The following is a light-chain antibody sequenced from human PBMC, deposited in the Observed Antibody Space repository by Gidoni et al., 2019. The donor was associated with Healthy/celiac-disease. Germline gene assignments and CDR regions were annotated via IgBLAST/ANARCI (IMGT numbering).Light chain of an antibody. V-gene: IGLV2-8*01. CDR1: SSALGGYNY. Sequence: SAMTPPPSGSGCPAQPVPIPCTGTSSALGGYNYVSWYQQHPGKAPKLMISEVSKRPSGVPDRFSGSTSGNTASLTVSGLQAEDEADYYCSSYAGSNNLVFGTGTKVTVL. CDR2: EVS. J-gene: IGLJ1*01. CDR3: SSYAGSNNLV.